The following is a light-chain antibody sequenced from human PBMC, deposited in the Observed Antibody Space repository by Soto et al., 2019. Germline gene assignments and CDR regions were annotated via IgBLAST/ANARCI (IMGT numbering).Light chain of an antibody. CDR1: QSVSSSY. V-gene: IGKV3-20*01. CDR3: QQYGSSPT. Sequence: EIVLTQSPGTLSLSPGERATLSCRASQSVSSSYLAWYQQKPGQAPRLLIYGASSRATGIPDRFSGSGSGTDCTITISTLEPEDVAVYYCQQYGSSPTFGQGTKVVIK. CDR2: GAS. J-gene: IGKJ1*01.